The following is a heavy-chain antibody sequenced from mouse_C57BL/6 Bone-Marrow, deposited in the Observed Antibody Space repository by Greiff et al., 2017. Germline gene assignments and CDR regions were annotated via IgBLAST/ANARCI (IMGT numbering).Heavy chain of an antibody. CDR1: GYTFTDYY. CDR3: ARAYYGSRGYYAMDY. J-gene: IGHJ4*01. CDR2: INPNNGGT. Sequence: VQLKESGPELVKPGASVKISCKASGYTFTDYYMNWVKQSHGKSLEWIGDINPNNGGTSYNQKFKGKATLTVDKSSSTAYMELRSLTSEDSAVYYCARAYYGSRGYYAMDYWGQGTSVTVSS. V-gene: IGHV1-26*01. D-gene: IGHD1-1*01.